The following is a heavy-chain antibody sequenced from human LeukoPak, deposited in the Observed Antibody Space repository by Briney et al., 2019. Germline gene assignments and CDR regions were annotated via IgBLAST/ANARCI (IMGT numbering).Heavy chain of an antibody. Sequence: PGGSLRLSCAASGFTFSSYWMSWVRQAPGKGLEWGANIKQDGSEKYYVDSVKGRFTISRDNAKNSLYLQMNSLRAEDTAVYYCARTIFGVVSYFDIWGQGTMVTVSS. D-gene: IGHD3-3*01. CDR1: GFTFSSYW. CDR3: ARTIFGVVSYFDI. V-gene: IGHV3-7*01. CDR2: IKQDGSEK. J-gene: IGHJ3*02.